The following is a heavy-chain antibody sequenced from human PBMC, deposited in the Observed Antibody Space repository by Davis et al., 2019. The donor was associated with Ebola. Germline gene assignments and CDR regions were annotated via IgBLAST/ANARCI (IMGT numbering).Heavy chain of an antibody. CDR3: ARYSSGWYVFDY. V-gene: IGHV3-7*01. CDR1: GFTFSSYW. D-gene: IGHD6-19*01. J-gene: IGHJ4*02. Sequence: GESLKISCAASGFTFSSYWMSWVRQAPGKGLEWVANIKQDGSEKYNVDSVKGRFTISRDNAKNSLYLQMNSLRAEDTAVYYCARYSSGWYVFDYWGQGTLVTVSS. CDR2: IKQDGSEK.